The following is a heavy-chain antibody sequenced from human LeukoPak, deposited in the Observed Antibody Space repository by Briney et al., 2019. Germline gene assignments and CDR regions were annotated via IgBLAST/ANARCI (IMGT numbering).Heavy chain of an antibody. J-gene: IGHJ3*02. D-gene: IGHD2-21*02. CDR3: AKDIVVVTSGANAFDI. CDR1: GFTFRSYA. Sequence: GGSLRLSCAASGFTFRSYAMSRVRQAPGKGLEWVSSISGGGGSTYYADSVKGRFTISRDNSKITLYLQMNSLRAEDTAVYYCAKDIVVVTSGANAFDIWGQGTMVTVSS. V-gene: IGHV3-23*01. CDR2: ISGGGGST.